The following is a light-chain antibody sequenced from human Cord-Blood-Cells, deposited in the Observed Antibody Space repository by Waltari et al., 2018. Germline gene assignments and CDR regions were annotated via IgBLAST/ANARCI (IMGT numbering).Light chain of an antibody. CDR1: QSVLYSSNNKNY. CDR3: QQYYSTPLT. V-gene: IGKV4-1*01. J-gene: IGKJ4*01. CDR2: WAS. Sequence: DIVMTQSPHSLAVSLRARATINSKSSQSVLYSSNNKNYLAWYQQKPGQPPKLLIYWASTRESGVPDRFSGSGSGTDFTLTISSLQAEDVAVYYCQQYYSTPLTFGGVTKVEIK.